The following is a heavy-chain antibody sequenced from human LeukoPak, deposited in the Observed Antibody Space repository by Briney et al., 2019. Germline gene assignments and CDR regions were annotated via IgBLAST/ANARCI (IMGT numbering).Heavy chain of an antibody. D-gene: IGHD1-1*01. Sequence: GASVKVSCKASGGTFSSYAINWVRKAPGQGLEWMGRIIPILGLRNYAQKFQGRVTITAEKSTSTGYMEVTSLTSDDTAVYYCARGRGSRTGSNGDYLDYWGQGTLLTVSS. CDR1: GGTFSSYA. J-gene: IGHJ4*02. CDR2: IIPILGLR. V-gene: IGHV1-69*04. CDR3: ARGRGSRTGSNGDYLDY.